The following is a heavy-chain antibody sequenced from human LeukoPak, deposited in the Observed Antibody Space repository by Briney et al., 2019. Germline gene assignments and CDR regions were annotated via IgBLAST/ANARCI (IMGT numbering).Heavy chain of an antibody. CDR2: ISTYNGNT. CDR3: ARAYYYGSGSYSP. Sequence: ASVEVSCKASGYTFTSHGISWVRQAPGQGLEWMGWISTYNGNTNYAQKLQGRVSMTTDTSTSTAYMDLRSLRSEDTAVYYCARAYYYGSGSYSPWGQGTLVTVSS. J-gene: IGHJ5*02. CDR1: GYTFTSHG. V-gene: IGHV1-18*01. D-gene: IGHD3-10*01.